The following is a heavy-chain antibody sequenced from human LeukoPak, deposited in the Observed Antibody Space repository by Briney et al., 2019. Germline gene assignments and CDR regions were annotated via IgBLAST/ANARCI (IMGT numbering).Heavy chain of an antibody. CDR1: GGSIISFN. CDR2: FYNSGSI. V-gene: IGHV4-59*08. J-gene: IGHJ4*02. D-gene: IGHD3-22*01. CDR3: ASGQWLHLLYF. Sequence: SETLSLTCTVSGGSIISFNWSWIRQAPGKGLEWIGYFYNSGSIIYNPSLKTRVSMSLDTSMNQVSLRLRSVTAADTAVYYCASGQWLHLLYFCGQGTLVTVSS.